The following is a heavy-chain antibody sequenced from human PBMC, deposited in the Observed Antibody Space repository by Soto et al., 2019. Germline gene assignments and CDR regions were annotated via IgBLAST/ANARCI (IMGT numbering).Heavy chain of an antibody. CDR1: GGSISSGGYC. CDR3: ARGVLL. J-gene: IGHJ4*02. CDR2: ISNSGST. D-gene: IGHD2-15*01. V-gene: IGHV4-31*03. Sequence: SETLSLTCTVSGGSISSGGYCWSWIRQHPGKGLEWIGCISNSGSTYYNSSLKSRVTISVDTSENQFSLKLTSVTDADTAVYYCARGVLLWGQGTLVTVDS.